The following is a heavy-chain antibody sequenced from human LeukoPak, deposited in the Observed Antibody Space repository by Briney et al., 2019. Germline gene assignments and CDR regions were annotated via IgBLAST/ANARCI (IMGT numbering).Heavy chain of an antibody. J-gene: IGHJ4*02. CDR3: ARVTGYVMEDYFDY. V-gene: IGHV4-34*01. CDR1: GGSFSDYY. CDR2: INHTGST. D-gene: IGHD6-13*01. Sequence: KASETLSLTCGVYGGSFSDYYWSWIRQPPGKGLEWIGEINHTGSTYYNPSLKSRVTISVDTSKNQFSLRLSSVTAADTAVYYCARVTGYVMEDYFDYWGQGTLVTVSS.